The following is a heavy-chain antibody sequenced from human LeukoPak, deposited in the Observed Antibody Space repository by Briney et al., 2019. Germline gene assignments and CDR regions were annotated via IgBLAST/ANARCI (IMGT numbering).Heavy chain of an antibody. Sequence: PGGSLRLSCTVSGFTFSNYGMHWGRQAPGKGLEWGRFIGIDGNNKYYADSVKGRFTISTDNPKNTLYLQMNSLRTEDTAVYYCARDGISVIDHGGQGILVTVP. CDR1: GFTFSNYG. D-gene: IGHD6-19*01. CDR2: IGIDGNNK. CDR3: ARDGISVIDH. V-gene: IGHV3-30*02. J-gene: IGHJ4*02.